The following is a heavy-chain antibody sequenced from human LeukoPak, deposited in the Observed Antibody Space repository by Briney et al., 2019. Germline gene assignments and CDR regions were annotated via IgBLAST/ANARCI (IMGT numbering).Heavy chain of an antibody. V-gene: IGHV4-4*07. CDR2: IYTSGST. J-gene: IGHJ4*02. Sequence: SETLSLTCTVSGGSISSYYWSWIRQPAGKGLEWIGRIYTSGSTNYNPSLKGRVTMSVDTSKNQFSLRLTSVTAADTALYYCAREVESWFGDLLSYSDSWGQGTQVTVSS. D-gene: IGHD3-10*01. CDR1: GGSISSYY. CDR3: AREVESWFGDLLSYSDS.